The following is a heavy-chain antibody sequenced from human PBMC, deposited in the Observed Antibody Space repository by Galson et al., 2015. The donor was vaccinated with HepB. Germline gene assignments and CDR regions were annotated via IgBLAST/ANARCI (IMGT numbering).Heavy chain of an antibody. CDR3: AREGVYSSGWYFDY. Sequence: SLRLSCAASGFTFSSYWMSWVRQAPGKGLEWVANIKQDGSEKYYVDSVKGRFTISRDNAKNSLYLQMNSLRAEDTAVYYCAREGVYSSGWYFDYWGQGTLVTVSS. CDR2: IKQDGSEK. D-gene: IGHD6-19*01. V-gene: IGHV3-7*03. J-gene: IGHJ4*02. CDR1: GFTFSSYW.